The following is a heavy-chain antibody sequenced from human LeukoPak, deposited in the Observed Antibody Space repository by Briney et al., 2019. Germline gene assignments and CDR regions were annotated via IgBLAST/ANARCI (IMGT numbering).Heavy chain of an antibody. V-gene: IGHV1-69*05. D-gene: IGHD3-10*01. J-gene: IGHJ6*03. CDR3: ARVRGIITDYYYYYMDV. Sequence: ASVKVSCKASGGTFSSYAISWVRQAPGQGLERMGGIIPIFGTANYAQKFQGRVTITTDESTSTAYMELSSLRSEDTAVYYCARVRGIITDYYYYYMDVWGKGTTVTVSS. CDR1: GGTFSSYA. CDR2: IIPIFGTA.